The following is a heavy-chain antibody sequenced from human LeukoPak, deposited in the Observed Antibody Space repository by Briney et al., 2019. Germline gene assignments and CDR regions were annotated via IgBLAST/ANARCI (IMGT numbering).Heavy chain of an antibody. D-gene: IGHD3-3*01. V-gene: IGHV4-38-2*01. CDR2: IYHSGST. Sequence: SETLSLTXAVSGYSISSGYYWGWIRQPPGKGLEWIGSIYHSGSTYYNPPLKSRVTISVDTSKNQFSLKLGSVTAADTAVYYCARHLLGYCDFRSGYYTGGAFDIWGQGTMVTVSS. J-gene: IGHJ3*02. CDR3: ARHLLGYCDFRSGYYTGGAFDI. CDR1: GYSISSGYY.